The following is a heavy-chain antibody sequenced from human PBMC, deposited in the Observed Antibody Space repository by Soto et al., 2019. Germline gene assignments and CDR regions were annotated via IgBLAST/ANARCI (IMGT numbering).Heavy chain of an antibody. J-gene: IGHJ5*02. CDR3: ARRHLAVAVSPWFDA. Sequence: QVTLKESGPVLVNPTEPLTLRCTVSGLSITDSEMGVSWIRQPPGQPLEWLAHIDSSGEKAYRTFLKSRLAITTDTSKSQIVLTMTNMDPADTATYYCARRHLAVAVSPWFDAWGQGIPVTVSS. CDR2: IDSSGEK. V-gene: IGHV2-26*01. CDR1: GLSITDSEMG.